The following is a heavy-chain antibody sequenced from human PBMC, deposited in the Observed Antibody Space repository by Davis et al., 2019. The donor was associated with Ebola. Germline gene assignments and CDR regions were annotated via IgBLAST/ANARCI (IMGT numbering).Heavy chain of an antibody. J-gene: IGHJ2*01. CDR1: GYTFTSYY. D-gene: IGHD2-2*02. Sequence: ASVKVSCKASGYTFTSYYMHWVRQAPGQGLEWMGIINPSGGSTSYAQKFQGRVTMTRDTSISTAYMELSRLRSDDTAVYYCARVYCRSSTSCYKSWYFDLWGRGTLVTVSS. V-gene: IGHV1-46*01. CDR3: ARVYCRSSTSCYKSWYFDL. CDR2: INPSGGST.